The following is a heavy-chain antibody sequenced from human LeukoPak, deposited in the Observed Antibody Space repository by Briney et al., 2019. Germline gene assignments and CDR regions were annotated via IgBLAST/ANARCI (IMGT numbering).Heavy chain of an antibody. D-gene: IGHD3-10*01. CDR2: IIPIFGTA. CDR3: ASGYYYGSGSSDY. CDR1: GGTFSSYA. V-gene: IGHV1-69*13. J-gene: IGHJ4*02. Sequence: SVKVSCKASGGTFSSYAISWVRQAPGQGLEWMGGIIPIFGTANYAQKFQGRVTITADESTSTAYMELSSLRSEDTAVYYCASGYYYGSGSSDYWGQGTLVSVSS.